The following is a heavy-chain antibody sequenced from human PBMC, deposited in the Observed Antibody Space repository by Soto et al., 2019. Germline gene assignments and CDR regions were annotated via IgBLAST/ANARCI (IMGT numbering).Heavy chain of an antibody. Sequence: EVQLLESGGGLVQPGGSLRLSCAASGFTFSSYAMSWVRQAPGKGLEWVSAISGSGGSTYYADSVKGRFTISRDNSKNTQYLQMNSLRAEDTAVYYCAKDEVGYSRINDDAFDIWGQGTMVTVSS. CDR1: GFTFSSYA. CDR2: ISGSGGST. V-gene: IGHV3-23*01. J-gene: IGHJ3*02. CDR3: AKDEVGYSRINDDAFDI. D-gene: IGHD6-13*01.